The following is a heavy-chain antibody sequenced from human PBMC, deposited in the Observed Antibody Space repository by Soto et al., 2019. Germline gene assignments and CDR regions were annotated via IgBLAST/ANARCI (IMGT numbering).Heavy chain of an antibody. Sequence: QVQLVQSGAEVKKPGASVKVSCKASGYTFTTYYIHWVRQAPGQGLEWMGIINPSGGSTTYAQKFQGRVAMTRDTSTNTVYMELSSLSSEDTVVYYCALYSNGWSPWGQGTMVTVSS. CDR1: GYTFTTYY. D-gene: IGHD6-19*01. CDR2: INPSGGST. V-gene: IGHV1-46*01. J-gene: IGHJ3*01. CDR3: ALYSNGWSP.